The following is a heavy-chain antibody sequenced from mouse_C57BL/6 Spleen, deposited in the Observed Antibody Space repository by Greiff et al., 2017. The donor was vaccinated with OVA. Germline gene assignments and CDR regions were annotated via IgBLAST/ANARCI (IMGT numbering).Heavy chain of an antibody. D-gene: IGHD1-1*01. V-gene: IGHV1-81*01. CDR1: GYTFTSYG. CDR3: ARSEIYYYGSGAMDY. Sequence: VKLMESGAELARPGASVKLSCKASGYTFTSYGISWVKQRTGQGLEWIGEIYPRSGNTYYNEKFKGKATLTADKSSSTAYMELRSLTSEDSAVYFCARSEIYYYGSGAMDYWGQGTSVTVSS. J-gene: IGHJ4*01. CDR2: IYPRSGNT.